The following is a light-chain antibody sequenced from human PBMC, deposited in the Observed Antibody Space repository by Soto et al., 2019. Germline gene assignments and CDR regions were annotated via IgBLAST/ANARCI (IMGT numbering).Light chain of an antibody. CDR2: AAS. CDR3: QKHDSAPWT. J-gene: IGKJ1*01. Sequence: DIQMTQSPSSLSASVGDRVTITCRASQGISNYLAWYQQRPGKVPKLLIYAASTLQSGVPSRFSGSRTGTDFNLTISSLQPEDVAAYYCQKHDSAPWTFGQGTKVEI. V-gene: IGKV1-27*01. CDR1: QGISNY.